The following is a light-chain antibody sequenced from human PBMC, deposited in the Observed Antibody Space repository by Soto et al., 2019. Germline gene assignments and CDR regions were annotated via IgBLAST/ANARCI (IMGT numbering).Light chain of an antibody. CDR3: QQYVSSVT. CDR2: GAS. J-gene: IGKJ1*01. V-gene: IGKV3-20*01. Sequence: EIVLTQSPGSLSLSPGERATLSCRASQSVDSSFFAWYQQKPGQAPRLLIYGASNRATGIPDRFSGRGSGTDLTLTITGLEPEDFAVYYCQQYVSSVTFGQGTKVEIE. CDR1: QSVDSSF.